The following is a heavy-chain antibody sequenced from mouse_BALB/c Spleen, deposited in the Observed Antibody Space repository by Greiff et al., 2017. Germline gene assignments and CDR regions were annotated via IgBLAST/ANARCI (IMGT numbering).Heavy chain of an antibody. CDR1: GFSLTSYG. D-gene: IGHD2-2*01. V-gene: IGHV2-9-2*01. Sequence: VKLVESGPDLVAPSQSLSITCTVSGFSLTSYGVHWVRQPPGKGLEWLGVIWTGGGTNYNSAFMSRLSISKDNSKSQVFLKMNSLQTDDTAIYYCVRDDGYDVWFAYWGQGTLVTVSA. CDR2: IWTGGGT. CDR3: VRDDGYDVWFAY. J-gene: IGHJ3*01.